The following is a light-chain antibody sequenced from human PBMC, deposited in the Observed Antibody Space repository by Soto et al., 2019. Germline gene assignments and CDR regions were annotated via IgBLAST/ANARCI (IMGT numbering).Light chain of an antibody. V-gene: IGKV3-20*01. CDR2: GAS. CDR1: QSVSNNY. CDR3: QQYGSSPVS. J-gene: IGKJ3*01. Sequence: EIVLTQSPGTLSLSPGERATLSCRASQSVSNNYLAWYQQKPGQAPRFLMYGASSRATGTPDRFSGSGSGTDFTLTISRLEPEDSAVYCCQQYGSSPVSFGPGTKVDIK.